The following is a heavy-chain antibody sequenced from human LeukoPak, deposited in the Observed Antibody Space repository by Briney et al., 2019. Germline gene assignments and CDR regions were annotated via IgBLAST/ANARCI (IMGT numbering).Heavy chain of an antibody. D-gene: IGHD5-12*01. CDR2: ISAFNGNT. J-gene: IGHJ4*02. CDR1: GYMFNIYG. Sequence: GASVKVSCKASGYMFNIYGISWVRQAPGQGLEWMGWISAFNGNTNYARNFQDRVTMTTDTSTSTAYMELTSLRCDDTAVYYCARSPPSTGYDRFDTWGQGTLVTVSS. V-gene: IGHV1-18*01. CDR3: ARSPPSTGYDRFDT.